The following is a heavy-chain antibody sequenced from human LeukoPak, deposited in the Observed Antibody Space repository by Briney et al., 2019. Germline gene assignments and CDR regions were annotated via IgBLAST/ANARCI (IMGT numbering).Heavy chain of an antibody. D-gene: IGHD3-16*02. Sequence: ASVKVSCKASGGTFSSYAISWVRQAPGQGLEWMGRIIPILGIANYAQKFQGRVTITADKSTSTAYMELSSLRSEDTAVYYCARVGEVWGSYRKEEYYFDYWGQGTLVTVSS. CDR1: GGTFSSYA. V-gene: IGHV1-69*04. CDR2: IIPILGIA. CDR3: ARVGEVWGSYRKEEYYFDY. J-gene: IGHJ4*02.